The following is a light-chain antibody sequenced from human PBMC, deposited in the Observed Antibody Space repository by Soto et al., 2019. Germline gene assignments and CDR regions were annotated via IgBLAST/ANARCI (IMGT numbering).Light chain of an antibody. CDR3: QQSYSTPWT. CDR2: AAS. Sequence: DIEMTQSPSSQSATVGDRVTITCRASQSISSYLNWYQQKPGKAPKLLIYAASSLQSGIPSRFSGSGSGTDFTLTISSLQPEDFATYYCQQSYSTPWTFGQGTQVDI. V-gene: IGKV1-39*01. J-gene: IGKJ1*01. CDR1: QSISSY.